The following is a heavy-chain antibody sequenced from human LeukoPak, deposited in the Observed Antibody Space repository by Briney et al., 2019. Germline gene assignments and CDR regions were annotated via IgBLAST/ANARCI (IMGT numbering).Heavy chain of an antibody. CDR2: IIPNSGGT. Sequence: AASVKVSCKASGYTFTGYYMHWVRQAPGQGLEWMGWIIPNSGGTNYAQKFQGRVTMTRDTSISTAYMELSRLRSDDTAVYYCARALPRDVAAAGTEFRWIDPWGQGTLVTVSS. CDR1: GYTFTGYY. J-gene: IGHJ5*02. CDR3: ARALPRDVAAAGTEFRWIDP. V-gene: IGHV1-2*02. D-gene: IGHD6-13*01.